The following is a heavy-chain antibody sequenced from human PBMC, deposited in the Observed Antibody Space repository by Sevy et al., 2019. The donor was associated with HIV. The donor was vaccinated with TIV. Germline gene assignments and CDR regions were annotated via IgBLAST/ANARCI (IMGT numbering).Heavy chain of an antibody. CDR1: GFTFTTHG. V-gene: IGHV3-48*02. CDR3: ARDTYGDYSFDS. CDR2: ISGSGSTV. D-gene: IGHD4-17*01. J-gene: IGHJ4*02. Sequence: GGSLRLSCAASGFTFTTHGMNWVRQAPGKGLEWISYISGSGSTVYYADSVKGRFTISRDNAQNSLYLQMDSLRDEDTALYYCARDTYGDYSFDSWGQGTLVTVSS.